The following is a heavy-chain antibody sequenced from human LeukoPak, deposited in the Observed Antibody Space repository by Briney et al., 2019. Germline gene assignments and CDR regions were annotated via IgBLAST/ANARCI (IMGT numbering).Heavy chain of an antibody. V-gene: IGHV3-21*01. CDR1: GFTLSSYS. Sequence: GGSLRLSCAASGFTLSSYSMNWVRQAPGKGLEWVSSISSSSSYIYYADSVKGRFTISRDNAKNSLYLQMNSLRAEDTAVYYCARDLRPYCSGGSCSGDYWGQGTLVTVSS. CDR2: ISSSSSYI. CDR3: ARDLRPYCSGGSCSGDY. J-gene: IGHJ4*02. D-gene: IGHD2-15*01.